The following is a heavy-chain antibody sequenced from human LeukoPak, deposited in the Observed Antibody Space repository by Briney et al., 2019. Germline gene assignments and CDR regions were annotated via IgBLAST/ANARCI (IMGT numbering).Heavy chain of an antibody. Sequence: GRSLRLSCAASGFTFSSYAMHWVRQAPGKGLEWVAVISYDGSNKYYADPVKGRFTISRDNSKNTLYLQMNSLRAEDTAVYYCARVLVQIDYYGMDVWGQGTTVTVSS. V-gene: IGHV3-30*04. CDR2: ISYDGSNK. CDR1: GFTFSSYA. D-gene: IGHD2/OR15-2a*01. J-gene: IGHJ6*02. CDR3: ARVLVQIDYYGMDV.